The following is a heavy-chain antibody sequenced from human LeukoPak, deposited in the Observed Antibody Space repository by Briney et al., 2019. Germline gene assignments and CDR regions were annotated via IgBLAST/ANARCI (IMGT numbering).Heavy chain of an antibody. J-gene: IGHJ5*02. CDR2: IYYSGST. V-gene: IGHV4-61*01. D-gene: IGHD2-2*01. Sequence: SETLSLTCTVSGGSVSSGSYYWSWIRQPPGKGLEWIGYIYYSGSTNYNPSLKSRVTISADTSKNQFSLKLSSVTAADTAVYYCARSTLDNWFDPWGQGTLVTVSS. CDR3: ARSTLDNWFDP. CDR1: GGSVSSGSYY.